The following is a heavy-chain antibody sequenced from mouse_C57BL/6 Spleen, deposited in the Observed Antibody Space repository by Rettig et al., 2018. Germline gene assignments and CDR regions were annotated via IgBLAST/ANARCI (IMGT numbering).Heavy chain of an antibody. CDR2: ISSDSSAI. D-gene: IGHD3-2*02. CDR1: GFTFSDYG. V-gene: IGHV5-17*01. CDR3: VGAKTVQSWFAF. J-gene: IGHJ3*01. Sequence: LSCAASGFTFSDYGMHWVRQAPEKGLGWLAYISSDSSAIYFADTLKGRFTISRDNAKNTLFLQVTSLRSEDTAMYYCVGAKTVQSWFAFWGQGTLVTVSA.